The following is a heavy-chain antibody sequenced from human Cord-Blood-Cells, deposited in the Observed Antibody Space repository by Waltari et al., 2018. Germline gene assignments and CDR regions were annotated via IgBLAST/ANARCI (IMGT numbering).Heavy chain of an antibody. Sequence: QVQLVQSGAEVKKPGASVKVSCKASGYTFTGYYMHWVRQAPGQGLEWMGWISPNSGGTTYAQKFQGRVTMTRDTSISTAYMELSRLRSDDTAVYYCASRITGLFDYWGQGTLVTVSS. CDR1: GYTFTGYY. J-gene: IGHJ4*02. V-gene: IGHV1-2*02. D-gene: IGHD1-20*01. CDR2: ISPNSGGT. CDR3: ASRITGLFDY.